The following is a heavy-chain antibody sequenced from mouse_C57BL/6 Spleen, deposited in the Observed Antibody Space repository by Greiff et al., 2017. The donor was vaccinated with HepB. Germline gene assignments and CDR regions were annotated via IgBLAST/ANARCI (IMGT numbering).Heavy chain of an antibody. CDR2: IRNKANGYTT. CDR1: GFTFTDYY. D-gene: IGHD2-4*01. CDR3: ARSLLDYPYAMDY. J-gene: IGHJ4*01. Sequence: EVKLVESGGGLVQPGGSLSLSCAASGFTFTDYYMSWVRQPPGKALEWLGFIRNKANGYTTEYSASVKGRFTISRDNSQSILYLQMNALRAEDSATYYCARSLLDYPYAMDYWGQGTSVTVSS. V-gene: IGHV7-3*01.